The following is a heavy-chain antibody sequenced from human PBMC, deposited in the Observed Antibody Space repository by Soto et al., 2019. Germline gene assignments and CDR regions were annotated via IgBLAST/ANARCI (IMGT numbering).Heavy chain of an antibody. D-gene: IGHD2-8*01. CDR3: YFDL. CDR2: IYYSGST. J-gene: IGHJ2*01. CDR1: GGSIGTYY. Sequence: SETLSLTCTVSGGSIGTYYWSWIRQSPGKGLEWIGSIYYSGSTYFNPSLRSRVAASIDTSTSQFSLRLKSLTATDTAGTSWYFDLWGRGTLVTVSS. V-gene: IGHV4-59*05.